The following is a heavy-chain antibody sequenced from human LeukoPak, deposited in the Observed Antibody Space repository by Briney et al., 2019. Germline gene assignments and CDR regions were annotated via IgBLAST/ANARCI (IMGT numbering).Heavy chain of an antibody. CDR1: GLTVGGNY. V-gene: IGHV3-53*01. CDR2: LHRDGST. D-gene: IGHD1-26*01. J-gene: IGHJ3*02. Sequence: PGGSLRLSCAASGLTVGGNYVTWVRQAPGKGLEWVSILHRDGSTFYTDSVKGRFTFSRDNSKNTVFLQMNSLRVEDTAVYYCARVLNPTTRGAFDIWGLGTMVTVSS. CDR3: ARVLNPTTRGAFDI.